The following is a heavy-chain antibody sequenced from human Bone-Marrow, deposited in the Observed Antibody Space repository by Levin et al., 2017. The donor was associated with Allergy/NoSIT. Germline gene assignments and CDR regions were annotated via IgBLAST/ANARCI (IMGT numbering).Heavy chain of an antibody. Sequence: SETLSLTCSVSGGSISNYYWTWIRQPPGKGLEWIGYTYYSGSTNYNPSLESRVTISVDTSKNQLSLNLTSVTAADTAVYYCARFSVLMRFYDNWGQGTLVTVSS. CDR3: ARFSVLMRFYDN. D-gene: IGHD3-3*01. CDR1: GGSISNYY. J-gene: IGHJ4*02. V-gene: IGHV4-59*01. CDR2: TYYSGST.